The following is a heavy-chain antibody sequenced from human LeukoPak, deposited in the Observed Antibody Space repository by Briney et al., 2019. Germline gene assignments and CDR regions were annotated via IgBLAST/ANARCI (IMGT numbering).Heavy chain of an antibody. J-gene: IGHJ4*02. CDR2: FYTDGSVK. CDR1: GFTLSSFW. Sequence: PGGSLRLSCAASGFTLSSFWMHWVRKAPGKGLVWVSSFYTDGSVKSYADPVKGRFTISRDNGKNTLYLQMNSLRAEDTAVYFCARGAVALAPFDYWGQGTLVTVSS. D-gene: IGHD6-19*01. CDR3: ARGAVALAPFDY. V-gene: IGHV3-74*01.